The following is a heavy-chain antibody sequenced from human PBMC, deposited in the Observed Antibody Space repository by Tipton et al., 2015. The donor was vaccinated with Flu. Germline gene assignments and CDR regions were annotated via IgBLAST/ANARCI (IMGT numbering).Heavy chain of an antibody. D-gene: IGHD3-10*01. CDR3: AREGGYMAPFQH. CDR2: VYPSGSA. CDR1: GGSISSGSYY. J-gene: IGHJ1*01. V-gene: IGHV4-61*02. Sequence: TLSLTCTVSGGSISSGSYYWSWIRQPAGKGLEWIGRVYPSGSANYNPSLKSRVTISVDTSKNQFSLKLSSVTAADTAVYYCAREGGYMAPFQHWGPGTLVTVSS.